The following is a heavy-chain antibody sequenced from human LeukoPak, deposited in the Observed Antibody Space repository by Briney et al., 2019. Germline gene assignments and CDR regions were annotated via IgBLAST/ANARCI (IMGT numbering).Heavy chain of an antibody. CDR3: AKDSYYGSGSYFYFDY. Sequence: GRSLRLSCAASGFTFSSYGMHWVRQAPGKGLEWVAVVSYDGSNKYYADSVKGRFTISRDNSKNTLYLQMNSLRPEDTAVYYCAKDSYYGSGSYFYFDYWGQGTLVTVSS. V-gene: IGHV3-30*18. CDR2: VSYDGSNK. CDR1: GFTFSSYG. D-gene: IGHD3-10*01. J-gene: IGHJ4*02.